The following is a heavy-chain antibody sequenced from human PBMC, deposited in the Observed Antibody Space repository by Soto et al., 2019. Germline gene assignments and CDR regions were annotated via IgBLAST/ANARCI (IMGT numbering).Heavy chain of an antibody. J-gene: IGHJ4*02. CDR3: AREGGGKIVEYSSSTPFDY. CDR2: TWYDGSNK. D-gene: IGHD6-6*01. CDR1: GFIFSSYA. Sequence: GGSLRLSCAASGFIFSSYAMNWVRQTPGKGLEWVAVTWYDGSNKYYADSVKGRFTISRDNSKNTVYLQMNRLRAEDTAVYYCAREGGGKIVEYSSSTPFDYWGQGTLVTVSS. V-gene: IGHV3-33*08.